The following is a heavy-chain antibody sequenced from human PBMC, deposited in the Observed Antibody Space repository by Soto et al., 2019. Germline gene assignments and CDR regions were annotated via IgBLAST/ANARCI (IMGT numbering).Heavy chain of an antibody. CDR3: GRREVGTTLDFDY. CDR2: ISAYNGNT. D-gene: IGHD1-26*01. CDR1: GYTFSSYG. Sequence: QVQLVQSGAEVKKPGASVKVSCKASGYTFSSYGISWVRQAPGQGLEWMGWISAYNGNTMYAQKDQGRVTITADTSKSKDYMELRSLRSEDTAVYYCGRREVGTTLDFDYWGQGTLVTVSS. J-gene: IGHJ4*02. V-gene: IGHV1-18*01.